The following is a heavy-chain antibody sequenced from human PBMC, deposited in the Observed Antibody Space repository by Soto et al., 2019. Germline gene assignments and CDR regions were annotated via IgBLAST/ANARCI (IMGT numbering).Heavy chain of an antibody. J-gene: IGHJ4*02. V-gene: IGHV5-51*01. Sequence: PGESLKISCKGSGYSFTSYWIGWVRQMPGKGLEWMGIIYPGDSDTRYSPSFQGQVTISADKSISTAYLQWSSLKASDTAMYYCARRGSSWYFRRYFDYWGQGTLVTVSS. D-gene: IGHD6-13*01. CDR2: IYPGDSDT. CDR1: GYSFTSYW. CDR3: ARRGSSWYFRRYFDY.